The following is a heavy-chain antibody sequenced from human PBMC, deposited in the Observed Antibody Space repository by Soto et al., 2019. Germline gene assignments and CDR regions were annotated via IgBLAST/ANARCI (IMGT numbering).Heavy chain of an antibody. J-gene: IGHJ6*02. CDR1: GFTFSSYA. Sequence: QVQLVESGGGVVQPGRSLRLSCAASGFTFSSYAMHWVLQAPGKGLEWVAVISYDGSNKYYADSVKGRFTISRDNSKNTLYLQMNSLRAEDTAVYYCARDLRKTSSYYYYGMDVWGQGTTVTVSS. CDR2: ISYDGSNK. D-gene: IGHD6-6*01. V-gene: IGHV3-30-3*01. CDR3: ARDLRKTSSYYYYGMDV.